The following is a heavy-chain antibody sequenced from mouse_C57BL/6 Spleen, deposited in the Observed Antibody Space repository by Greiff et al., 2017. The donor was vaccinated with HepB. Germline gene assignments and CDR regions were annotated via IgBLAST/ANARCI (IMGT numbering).Heavy chain of an antibody. CDR2: ISDGGIYT. Sequence: EVKLVESGGGLVKPGVSLKLSCAASGFTFSSYAMSWVRQTPEKRLERVATISDGGIYTYYPDTVKGRFTIPSDNAKNNLYLQMSHLKSEDTAMYYCARAGYLYWNQGTTLTVSS. D-gene: IGHD2-2*01. V-gene: IGHV5-4*03. J-gene: IGHJ2*01. CDR1: GFTFSSYA. CDR3: ARAGYLY.